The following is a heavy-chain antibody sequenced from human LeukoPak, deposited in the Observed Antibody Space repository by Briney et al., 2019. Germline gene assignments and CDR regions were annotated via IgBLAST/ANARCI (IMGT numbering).Heavy chain of an antibody. D-gene: IGHD5-18*01. V-gene: IGHV3-30*18. CDR2: IEYDGTTK. CDR3: AKGVQLWSPYYFDY. J-gene: IGHJ4*02. Sequence: GGSLRLSCAASGFTFSSYGMHWVRQAAGKGLEWMAVIEYDGTTKYYADSVKGRFTISRDNSKSTLYLQMNSLRAEDTAIYYCAKGVQLWSPYYFDYWGQGTLVTVSS. CDR1: GFTFSSYG.